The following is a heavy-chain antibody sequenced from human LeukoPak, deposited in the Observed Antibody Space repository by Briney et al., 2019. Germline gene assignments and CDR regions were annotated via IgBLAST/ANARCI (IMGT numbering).Heavy chain of an antibody. CDR1: GFTFSSYG. Sequence: GGSLRLSCAASGFTFSSYGMHWVRQAPGKGLEWVAFIRSDGSIKYYADSVKGRFTISRDISKNTLYLQMNSLRAEDTSVYYCAKDLTQFRGVIITYYYYGMDVWGQGTTVTVSS. CDR2: IRSDGSIK. D-gene: IGHD3-10*01. V-gene: IGHV3-30*02. J-gene: IGHJ6*02. CDR3: AKDLTQFRGVIITYYYYGMDV.